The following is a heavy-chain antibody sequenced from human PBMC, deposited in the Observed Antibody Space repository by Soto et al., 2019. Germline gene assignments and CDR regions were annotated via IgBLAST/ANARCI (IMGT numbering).Heavy chain of an antibody. CDR1: GFTFSSFD. V-gene: IGHV3-33*01. Sequence: GGSLILSCAASGFTFSSFDMDWVRQAPGKGLEWVAVIWNDGSNKYYADSVKGRFTISRDNSKNTLYLQMDSLGAEDTAVYYCARGRSRTWYIDYWGQGTLVTVSS. D-gene: IGHD6-13*01. CDR3: ARGRSRTWYIDY. CDR2: IWNDGSNK. J-gene: IGHJ4*02.